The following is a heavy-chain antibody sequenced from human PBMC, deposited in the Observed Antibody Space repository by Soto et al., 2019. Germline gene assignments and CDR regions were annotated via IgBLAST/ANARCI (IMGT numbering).Heavy chain of an antibody. CDR2: IIPIFGTA. V-gene: IGHV1-69*01. J-gene: IGHJ5*02. CDR1: GGTFSSYA. CDR3: AREGDCSGGSWYPNWFDP. D-gene: IGHD2-15*01. Sequence: QVQLVQSGAEVKKPGSSVKVSCKASGGTFSSYAISWVRQAPGQGLEWMGGIIPIFGTANYALKFQGRVTITANESTGTAYMGLSSMRSEDTAVYYCAREGDCSGGSWYPNWFDPWGQGTLVTVSS.